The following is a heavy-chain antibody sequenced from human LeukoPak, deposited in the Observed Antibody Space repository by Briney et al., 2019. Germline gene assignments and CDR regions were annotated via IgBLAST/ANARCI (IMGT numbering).Heavy chain of an antibody. V-gene: IGHV3-66*01. J-gene: IGHJ5*02. CDR3: ARVYSQLGGFDP. D-gene: IGHD6-6*01. CDR2: IYSGGST. Sequence: GGSLRLSCAASGFTVSSNYMSWVRQAPGKGLEWVSVIYSGGSTYYADSVKGRFTISRDNSKNTLYLQMNSLRAEDTAVYYCARVYSQLGGFDPWGQGTLVTVSS. CDR1: GFTVSSNY.